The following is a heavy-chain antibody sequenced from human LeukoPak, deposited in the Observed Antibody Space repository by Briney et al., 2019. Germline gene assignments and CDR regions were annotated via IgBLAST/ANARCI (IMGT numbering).Heavy chain of an antibody. CDR3: ARGGLTAMVLNFDY. D-gene: IGHD5-18*01. J-gene: IGHJ4*02. V-gene: IGHV1-2*06. CDR1: GYTFSDYN. Sequence: ASVKVSCKASGYTFSDYNMHWVRQAPGQGLEWMGRINRNSGGTIYAQKFQGRVTMTRDTSISTAYMELSSLRSEDTAVYYCARGGLTAMVLNFDYWGQGTLVTVSS. CDR2: INRNSGGT.